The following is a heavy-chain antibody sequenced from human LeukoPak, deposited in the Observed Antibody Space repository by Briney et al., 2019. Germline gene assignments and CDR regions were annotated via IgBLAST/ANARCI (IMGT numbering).Heavy chain of an antibody. D-gene: IGHD5-24*01. J-gene: IGHJ4*02. CDR3: AKDSGWIQFID. CDR1: GFTFSSYA. Sequence: GGSLRLSCAASGFTFSSYAMSWVRQAPGKGLEWVLAISGSGGSTYYADSVKGRFTISRDNSKNTLYLQMNSLRAEDTAVYYCAKDSGWIQFIDWGQGTPVTVSS. V-gene: IGHV3-23*01. CDR2: ISGSGGST.